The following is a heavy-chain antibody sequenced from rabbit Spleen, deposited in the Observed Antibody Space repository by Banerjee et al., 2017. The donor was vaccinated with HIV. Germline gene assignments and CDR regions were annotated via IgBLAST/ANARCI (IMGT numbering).Heavy chain of an antibody. J-gene: IGHJ3*01. CDR3: ARDLDGVIGWNFGW. Sequence: QSLEESGGDLVKPGASLTLTCTASGFSFSSNDYMCWVRQAPGKGLEWIACIAGSSSDFTYSATWAKGRFTCSKTSSTTVTLQMTSLTVADTATYFCARDLDGVIGWNFGWWGQGTLVTVS. V-gene: IGHV1S40*01. CDR1: GFSFSSNDY. CDR2: IAGSSSDFT. D-gene: IGHD4-1*01.